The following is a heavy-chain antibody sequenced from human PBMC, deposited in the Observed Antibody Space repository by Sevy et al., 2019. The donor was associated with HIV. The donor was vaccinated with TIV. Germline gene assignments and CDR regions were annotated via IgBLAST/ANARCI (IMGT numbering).Heavy chain of an antibody. CDR2: IYWDDDK. CDR3: AHRLTTANYGGCTFDY. D-gene: IGHD2-21*02. CDR1: GFSLSTSGVG. Sequence: SGPTLVNPTQTLTLTCTFSGFSLSTSGVGVGWIRQPPGKALEWLALIYWDDDKANSPSLKSRLTITKDNSKNQVVLTMTNMDPVDTATYYCAHRLTTANYGGCTFDYWGQGTLVTVSS. V-gene: IGHV2-5*02. J-gene: IGHJ4*02.